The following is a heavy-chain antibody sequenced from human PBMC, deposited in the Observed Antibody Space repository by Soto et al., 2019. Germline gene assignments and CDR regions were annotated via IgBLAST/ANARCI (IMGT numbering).Heavy chain of an antibody. CDR2: IIPIFGTA. CDR1: GGTFSSYA. V-gene: IGHV1-69*01. CDR3: AREGAYGAAAGTVAY. J-gene: IGHJ4*02. D-gene: IGHD6-13*01. Sequence: QVQLVQSGAEVKKPGSSVKVSCKASGGTFSSYAISWVRQAPGQGLEWMGGIIPIFGTANYAQKFQGRVTITADESPSTAYMELSSLRSEDTAVYYCAREGAYGAAAGTVAYWGQGTLVTVSS.